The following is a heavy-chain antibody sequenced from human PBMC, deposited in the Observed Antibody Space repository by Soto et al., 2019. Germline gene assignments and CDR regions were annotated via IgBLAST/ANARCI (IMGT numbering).Heavy chain of an antibody. V-gene: IGHV4-31*03. D-gene: IGHD2-2*01. J-gene: IGHJ4*02. Sequence: SETLSLTCTVSGGSISSGVYYWSWIRQHPGKGLEWIGYIYYSGSTYYNPSLKSRVTISVDTSKNQFSLKLSSVTAADTAVYYCARASDIVVVPAAPSFDYWGQGTLVTVSS. CDR2: IYYSGST. CDR1: GGSISSGVYY. CDR3: ARASDIVVVPAAPSFDY.